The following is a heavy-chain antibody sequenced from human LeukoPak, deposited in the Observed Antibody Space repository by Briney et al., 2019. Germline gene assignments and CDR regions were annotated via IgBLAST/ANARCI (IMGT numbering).Heavy chain of an antibody. V-gene: IGHV4-59*12. CDR1: GGSISNKY. CDR2: IYHSGST. J-gene: IGHJ3*02. CDR3: ARGEYAFDI. Sequence: PSETLSLTCTVSGGSISNKYWSWIRQPPGKGLEWIGEIYHSGSTNYNPSLKSRVTISVDKSKNQFSLKLSSVTAADTAVYYCARGEYAFDIWGQGTMVTVSS.